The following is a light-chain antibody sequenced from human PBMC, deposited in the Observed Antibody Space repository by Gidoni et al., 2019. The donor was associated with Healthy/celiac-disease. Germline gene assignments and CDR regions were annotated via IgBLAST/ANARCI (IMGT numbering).Light chain of an antibody. J-gene: IGLJ1*01. CDR1: SSNIGAGYD. V-gene: IGLV1-40*01. CDR3: QSYDSSLSGSRV. Sequence: QSVLTQPPSVSGAPGQRVTISCTGSSSNIGAGYDLHWYQQLPGTAPKLLIYGNSNRPSGVPDRVSGSKSGTSASLAITGLQAEDEADYYCQSYDSSLSGSRVFGTGTKVTVL. CDR2: GNS.